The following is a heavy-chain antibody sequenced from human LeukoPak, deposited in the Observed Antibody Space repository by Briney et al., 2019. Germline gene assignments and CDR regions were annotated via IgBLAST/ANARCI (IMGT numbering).Heavy chain of an antibody. CDR1: GFNFGSYS. CDR2: ISSSSTYI. CDR3: ARGRRDCSSGRCSVYQISFDY. D-gene: IGHD2-15*01. V-gene: IGHV3-21*01. Sequence: KTGGSQRLSCTGSGFNFGSYSVNWVRQAPGKALEWVSSISSSSTYIYYADSVKGRFTISRDNAENSLYLQMNSLRAEDTAVYYCARGRRDCSSGRCSVYQISFDYWGQGTLATVFS. J-gene: IGHJ4*02.